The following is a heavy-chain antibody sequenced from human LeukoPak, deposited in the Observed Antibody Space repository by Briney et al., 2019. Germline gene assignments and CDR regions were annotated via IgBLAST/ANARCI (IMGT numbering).Heavy chain of an antibody. CDR2: MNPNSGNT. V-gene: IGHV1-8*02. CDR1: GYTFTSYD. J-gene: IGHJ3*02. D-gene: IGHD3-22*01. Sequence: ASVKVSCKASGYTFTSYDINWVRQATGQGLEWMGWMNPNSGNTNYAQKFQGRVTMTRDMSTSTVYMELSSLRSEDTAVYYCARERSSGYNDAFDIWGQGTMVTVSS. CDR3: ARERSSGYNDAFDI.